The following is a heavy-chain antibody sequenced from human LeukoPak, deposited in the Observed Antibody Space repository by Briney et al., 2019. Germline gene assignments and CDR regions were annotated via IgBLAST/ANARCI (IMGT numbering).Heavy chain of an antibody. J-gene: IGHJ6*02. CDR3: ARGSLPGLFGELYCYYYGMDV. V-gene: IGHV4-59*01. CDR2: IYYSGST. CDR1: GGSISSYY. Sequence: SETLSLTCTVSGGSISSYYWSWIRQPPGKRLEWIGYIYYSGSTNYNPSLKSRVTISVDTSKNQFSLKLSSVTAADTAVYYCARGSLPGLFGELYCYYYGMDVWGQGTTVTVSS. D-gene: IGHD3-10*01.